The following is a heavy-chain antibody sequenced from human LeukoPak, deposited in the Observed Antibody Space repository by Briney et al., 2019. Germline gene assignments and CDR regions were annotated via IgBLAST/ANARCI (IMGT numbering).Heavy chain of an antibody. Sequence: PSETLSLTCTVSGGSISTYYWSWIRQPPGKGLEWIGYIYYTGSTSYNPSLKSRVTMSLDASKNQFSLKLSSVTAADTAVYYCARQGLRYFDWLSRVGHDAFDIWGQGTMVTVSS. D-gene: IGHD3-9*01. CDR3: ARQGLRYFDWLSRVGHDAFDI. V-gene: IGHV4-59*08. CDR2: IYYTGST. CDR1: GGSISTYY. J-gene: IGHJ3*02.